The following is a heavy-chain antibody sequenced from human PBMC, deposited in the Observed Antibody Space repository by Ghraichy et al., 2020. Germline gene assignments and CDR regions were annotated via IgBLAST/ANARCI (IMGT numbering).Heavy chain of an antibody. V-gene: IGHV1-18*01. J-gene: IGHJ6*03. CDR3: ARLLSYDFWSGYPTYYYYMDV. Sequence: ASVKVSCKASGYTFTSYGISWVRQAPGQGLEWMGWISAYNGNTNYAQKLQGRVTMTTDTSTSTAYMELRSLRSDDTAVYYCARLLSYDFWSGYPTYYYYMDVWGKGTTVTVSS. D-gene: IGHD3-3*01. CDR2: ISAYNGNT. CDR1: GYTFTSYG.